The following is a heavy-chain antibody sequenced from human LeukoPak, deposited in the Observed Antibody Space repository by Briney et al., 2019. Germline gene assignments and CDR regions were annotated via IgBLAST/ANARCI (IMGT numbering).Heavy chain of an antibody. J-gene: IGHJ6*02. CDR1: GYTFTSYG. CDR3: ARVGNYGGSYGMDV. V-gene: IGHV1-18*01. D-gene: IGHD4-23*01. Sequence: ASVKVSCKASGYTFTSYGISWVRQAPGQGLEWMGGISAYNVNTNYAQKLQGRGTMTTDTSTSIAYMELRSLRSDDTAVYYCARVGNYGGSYGMDVWGQGTTVTVSS. CDR2: ISAYNVNT.